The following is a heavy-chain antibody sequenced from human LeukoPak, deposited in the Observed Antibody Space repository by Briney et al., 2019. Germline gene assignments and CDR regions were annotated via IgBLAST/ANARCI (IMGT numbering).Heavy chain of an antibody. CDR3: AKRDDSYYYYYMDV. CDR1: GFTFSSYA. V-gene: IGHV3-23*01. D-gene: IGHD5-24*01. J-gene: IGHJ6*03. Sequence: PGGPLRLSCAASGFTFSSYAMSWVRQAPGKGLEWVSAISGSGGSTYYADSVQGRFTISRDNSKNTLYLQMNSLRAEDTAVYYCAKRDDSYYYYYMDVWGKGTTVTVSS. CDR2: ISGSGGST.